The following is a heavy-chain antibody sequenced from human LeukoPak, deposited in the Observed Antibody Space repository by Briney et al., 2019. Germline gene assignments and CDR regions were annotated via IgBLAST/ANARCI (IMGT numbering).Heavy chain of an antibody. CDR3: ARDSGTTGEVKFDP. Sequence: PSKTLSLTCTVSGASISSYYWSWIRQPAGKALEWIGRIYVTGSTTYNPSLESRVTMSLDTSKNHFSLKLRSVTAADTAVYYCARDSGTTGEVKFDPWGQGTLVTVSS. J-gene: IGHJ5*02. CDR2: IYVTGST. V-gene: IGHV4-4*07. CDR1: GASISSYY. D-gene: IGHD1-7*01.